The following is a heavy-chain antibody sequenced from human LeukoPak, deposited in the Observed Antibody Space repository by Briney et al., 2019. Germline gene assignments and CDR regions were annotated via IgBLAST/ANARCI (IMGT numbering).Heavy chain of an antibody. CDR3: WAMVRGLKNSDY. CDR2: INSDGSGT. D-gene: IGHD3-10*01. J-gene: IGHJ4*02. CDR1: GFTFSTYW. Sequence: GGSLRLSCAASGFTFSTYWMHWVRQAPGKGLVWVSRINSDGSGTSYADSVKGRLTISRDNAKNTLYLQMNSLRAEDTAVYYCWAMVRGLKNSDYWGQGTLVTVSS. V-gene: IGHV3-74*01.